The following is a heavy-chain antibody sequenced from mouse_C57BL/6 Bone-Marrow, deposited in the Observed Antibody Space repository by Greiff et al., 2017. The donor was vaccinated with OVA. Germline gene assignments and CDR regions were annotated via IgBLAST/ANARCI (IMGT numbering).Heavy chain of an antibody. D-gene: IGHD4-1*01. CDR2: IHPSDSDT. Sequence: QVQLQQPGAELVKPGASVKVSCKASGYTFTSYWMHWVKQRPGQGLEWIGRIHPSDSDTNYNQKFKGKATLTVDKSSSTAYMQLSSLTSEDSAVYYCTRLRANWDTGGDFDYWGQGTTLTVSS. J-gene: IGHJ2*01. CDR1: GYTFTSYW. CDR3: TRLRANWDTGGDFDY. V-gene: IGHV1-74*01.